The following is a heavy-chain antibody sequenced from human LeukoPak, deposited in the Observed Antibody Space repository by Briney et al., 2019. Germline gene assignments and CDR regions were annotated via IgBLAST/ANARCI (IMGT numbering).Heavy chain of an antibody. Sequence: SETLSLTCSVSGVSVRDGRYYWTWIRQHPGKGLEWIGYKYYSGSAKYNPSLKSRLTISIDTSKNQFSLHLSSVTAADTATYYCATPYCSTISCLDVFNMWGQGTRVTVSS. D-gene: IGHD2-2*01. CDR1: GVSVRDGRYY. CDR2: KYYSGSA. J-gene: IGHJ3*02. V-gene: IGHV4-31*03. CDR3: ATPYCSTISCLDVFNM.